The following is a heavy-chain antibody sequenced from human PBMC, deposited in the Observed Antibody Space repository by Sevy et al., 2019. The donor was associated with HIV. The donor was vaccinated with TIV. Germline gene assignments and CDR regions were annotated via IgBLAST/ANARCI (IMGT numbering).Heavy chain of an antibody. CDR2: ISYGGSYQ. CDR3: AKDQGVNDSGDDYNPYFFDF. J-gene: IGHJ4*02. V-gene: IGHV3-30*18. Sequence: GGSLRLSCAASGFTFSTYGMHWVRQAPGKGLEWVAVISYGGSYQFYSDSVKGRFTISRDNSKNTVDLQMNSLRAEDTAVYYCAKDQGVNDSGDDYNPYFFDFWGQGTLVTVSS. CDR1: GFTFSTYG. D-gene: IGHD3-22*01.